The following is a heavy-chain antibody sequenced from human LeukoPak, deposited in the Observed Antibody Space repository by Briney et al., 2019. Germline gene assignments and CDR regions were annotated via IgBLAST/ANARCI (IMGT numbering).Heavy chain of an antibody. J-gene: IGHJ4*02. CDR1: GGSFSGYY. D-gene: IGHD6-13*01. V-gene: IGHV4-34*01. CDR2: IYYSGST. Sequence: SETLSLTCAVYGGSFSGYYWSWIRQPPGKGLEWIGSIYYSGSTYYNPSLKSRVTISVDTSKNQFSLKLSSVTAADTAVYYCARQQSAGAFDYWGQGTLVTVSS. CDR3: ARQQSAGAFDY.